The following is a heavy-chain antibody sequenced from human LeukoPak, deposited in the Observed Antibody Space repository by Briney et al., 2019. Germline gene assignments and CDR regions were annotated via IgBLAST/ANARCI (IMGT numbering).Heavy chain of an antibody. CDR3: AIVTGYGGNHDY. D-gene: IGHD4-23*01. V-gene: IGHV4-59*01. CDR1: GGSISNYY. Sequence: PSETLSLTCTVSGGSISNYYWSWIRQPPGKGLEWIGYIYYIGSTNYNPSLKSRVTISVDTPKNQFSLKLSSVTAGDTAMYYCAIVTGYGGNHDYWGQGTLVTVSS. J-gene: IGHJ4*02. CDR2: IYYIGST.